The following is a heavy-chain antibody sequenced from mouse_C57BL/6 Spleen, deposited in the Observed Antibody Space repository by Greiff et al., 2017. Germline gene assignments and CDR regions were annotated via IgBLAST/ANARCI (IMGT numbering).Heavy chain of an antibody. CDR1: GYTFTSYW. D-gene: IGHD2-4*01. CDR2: INPSNGGT. J-gene: IGHJ4*01. Sequence: QVHVKQPGTELVKPGASVKLSCKASGYTFTSYWMHWVKQRPGQGLEWIGNINPSNGGTNYNEKFKSKATLTVDKSSRTAYMQLSSLTPEDSAVYYCARSRAHDSYYAMDYWGQGTSGTVSS. V-gene: IGHV1-53*01. CDR3: ARSRAHDSYYAMDY.